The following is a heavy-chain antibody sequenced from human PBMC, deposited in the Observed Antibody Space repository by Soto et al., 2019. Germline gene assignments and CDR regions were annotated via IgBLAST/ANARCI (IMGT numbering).Heavy chain of an antibody. D-gene: IGHD4-4*01. J-gene: IGHJ6*02. CDR3: ARDNGYSNYYYNGMDV. CDR1: GFTFGSYA. V-gene: IGHV3-30-3*01. CDR2: ISYDGSNK. Sequence: GGSLRLSCAASGFTFGSYAMHWVRQAPGKGLEWVAVISYDGSNKYYADYLKGLFTIYRDSSNNTLNLQMNSLRAKDTMVYYCARDNGYSNYYYNGMDVRGQGTTVTVSS.